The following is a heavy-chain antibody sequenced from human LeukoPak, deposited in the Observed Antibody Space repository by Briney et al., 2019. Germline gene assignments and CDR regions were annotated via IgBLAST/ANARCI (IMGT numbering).Heavy chain of an antibody. CDR3: ATQVYYYGSGSLFDY. CDR2: INPGDSDT. Sequence: GESLKISCKGSGYSFTSYWIGWVRQMPGKGLEWMGIINPGDSDTRYSPSFQGQVTISADKSISTAYLQWSSLKASDTAMYYCATQVYYYGSGSLFDYWGQGTLVTVSS. V-gene: IGHV5-51*01. J-gene: IGHJ4*02. D-gene: IGHD3-10*01. CDR1: GYSFTSYW.